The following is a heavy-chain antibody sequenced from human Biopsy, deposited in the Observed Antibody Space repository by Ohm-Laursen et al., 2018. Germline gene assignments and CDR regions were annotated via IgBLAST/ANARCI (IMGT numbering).Heavy chain of an antibody. V-gene: IGHV4-39*01. Sequence: GTLSLTCSVSGASVKTSGYFWAWIRQRPGKGLEWIGSIFYGGITYYNPSLKSRVTISVDTSKNQFSLNLSSVTGADTAVYYCARHPTGFWFDPWGQGTLVTVSS. CDR3: ARHPTGFWFDP. CDR1: GASVKTSGYF. CDR2: IFYGGIT. J-gene: IGHJ5*02.